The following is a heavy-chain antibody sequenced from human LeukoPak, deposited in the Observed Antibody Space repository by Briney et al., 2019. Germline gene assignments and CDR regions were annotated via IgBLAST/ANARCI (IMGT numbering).Heavy chain of an antibody. CDR3: ARGMDYYVSSGNFDY. V-gene: IGHV4-59*01. CDR1: GGSISSYY. D-gene: IGHD3-22*01. CDR2: IYYSGST. J-gene: IGHJ4*02. Sequence: SETLSLTCTVSGGSISSYYWSWIRQPPGKGLEWIGYIYYSGSTNYNPSLKSRVTLSVDTSKNQFSLKLSSVTAADTAVYYCARGMDYYVSSGNFDYWGQGTLVTVSS.